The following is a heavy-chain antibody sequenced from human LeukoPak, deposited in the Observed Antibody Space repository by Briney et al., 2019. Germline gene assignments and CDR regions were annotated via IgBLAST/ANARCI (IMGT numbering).Heavy chain of an antibody. CDR2: TYGSGSA. V-gene: IGHV4-59*01. J-gene: IGHJ3*02. CDR1: GGSISDYY. CDR3: ARVLSRMGVDDGFDI. D-gene: IGHD2/OR15-2a*01. Sequence: PSETLSLTCTVSGGSISDYYWSWIRQPPGKGLEWIGYTYGSGSANYNLPPKSRVTISVDTSKNQVSLTVNSVTTADTAVYYCARVLSRMGVDDGFDIWGQGTMVTVSS.